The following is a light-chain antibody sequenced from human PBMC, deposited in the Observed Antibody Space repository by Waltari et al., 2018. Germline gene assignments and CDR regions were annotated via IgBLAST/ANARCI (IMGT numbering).Light chain of an antibody. CDR1: QSLVHSDGRTY. CDR2: KVS. V-gene: IGKV2-30*02. CDR3: MQGTYWPRT. J-gene: IGKJ2*01. Sequence: DVVMTQSPLSLPVIFGQTASITCRSSQSLVHSDGRTYLNWFQQRPGQSPRLLIYKVSNRDSGVPDRFSGSGSGTEFTLEISRVEAADVAVYYCMQGTYWPRTVGQGTKLEIE.